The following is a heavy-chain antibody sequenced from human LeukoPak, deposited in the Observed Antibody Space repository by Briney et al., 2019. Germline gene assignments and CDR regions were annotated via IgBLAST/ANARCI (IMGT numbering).Heavy chain of an antibody. J-gene: IGHJ4*02. Sequence: SETLSLTCAVSGYSLGKNYYWGWIRQSPGKGLEWIGRIYGRASTSYNPSLMNRVTMSVDTSRNHFSLQLTSVTAADTAVYYCARYDSRGSASTKFDYWGPGIQVTVSS. V-gene: IGHV4-38-2*01. CDR2: IYGRAST. D-gene: IGHD3-3*01. CDR1: GYSLGKNYY. CDR3: ARYDSRGSASTKFDY.